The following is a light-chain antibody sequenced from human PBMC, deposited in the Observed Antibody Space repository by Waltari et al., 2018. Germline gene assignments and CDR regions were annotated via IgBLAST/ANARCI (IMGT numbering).Light chain of an antibody. V-gene: IGLV1-40*01. CDR3: QSYDTSLSVV. CDR2: ATS. Sequence: QSVLTQPPSVSGAPGQRVTISCTGSGSNIGAGYDVHWYQQLPGKAPNHLLYATSTRPVGVPDRYFGSQSGTSASLAITGLQAEDEADYYCQSYDTSLSVVFGGGTKLTVL. J-gene: IGLJ2*01. CDR1: GSNIGAGYD.